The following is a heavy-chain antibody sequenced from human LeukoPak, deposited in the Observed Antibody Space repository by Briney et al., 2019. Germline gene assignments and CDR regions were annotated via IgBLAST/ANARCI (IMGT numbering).Heavy chain of an antibody. V-gene: IGHV3-7*01. D-gene: IGHD1-1*01. J-gene: IGHJ4*02. CDR3: VREQYQLAVFDY. CDR1: GFSFSRHW. Sequence: PGGSLRLSCAASGFSFSRHWMTWVRQAPGKGLQWVASIKEDGNDKYYVDSLRGRFTISRDNAKNSLFLQMNSLRVEDTAVYYCVREQYQLAVFDYWGQGTLVTVSS. CDR2: IKEDGNDK.